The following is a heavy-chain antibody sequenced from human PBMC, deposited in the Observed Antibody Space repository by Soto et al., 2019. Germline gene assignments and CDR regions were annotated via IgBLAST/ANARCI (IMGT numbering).Heavy chain of an antibody. V-gene: IGHV4-4*07. J-gene: IGHJ3*01. Sequence: QVQLQESGPGLVKPSETLSLTCTVSGDSISGYYWSWIRQPAGKRLEWIGRIYASGNTNKNPYLKNRVTLSVDTSKNQFTLRLNSVTAADTAVYYCARVGRTRAKVTNDAFEVWGQGTKVTVS. CDR1: GDSISGYY. CDR3: ARVGRTRAKVTNDAFEV. CDR2: IYASGNT. D-gene: IGHD4-17*01.